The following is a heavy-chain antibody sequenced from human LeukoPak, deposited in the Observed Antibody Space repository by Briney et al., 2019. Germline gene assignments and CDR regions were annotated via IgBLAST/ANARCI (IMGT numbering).Heavy chain of an antibody. CDR3: GRRVAGSGYRDY. CDR1: GGSISSSSYF. J-gene: IGHJ4*02. V-gene: IGHV4-39*01. CDR2: INYSGST. Sequence: PSETLSLTCTASGGSISSSSYFWAWIRQPPGKGLEWIGNINYSGSTHFNASLKSRVTISVDASKNQFSLKLSSVTAADTAVYYCGRRVAGSGYRDYWGQGTLVTVSS. D-gene: IGHD3-22*01.